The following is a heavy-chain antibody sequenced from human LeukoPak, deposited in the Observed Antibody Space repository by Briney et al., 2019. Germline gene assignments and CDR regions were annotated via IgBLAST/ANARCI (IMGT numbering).Heavy chain of an antibody. J-gene: IGHJ4*02. CDR3: APQAGGTSPGGVDY. Sequence: PGGSLRLSCAASGFTFSSYGMHWVRQAPGKGLEWVAFIRYDGSNKYYADSVKGRFTISRDNSKNTLYLQMNSLRAEDTAVYYCAPQAGGTSPGGVDYWGQGTLVTVSS. D-gene: IGHD2-8*01. CDR1: GFTFSSYG. V-gene: IGHV3-30*02. CDR2: IRYDGSNK.